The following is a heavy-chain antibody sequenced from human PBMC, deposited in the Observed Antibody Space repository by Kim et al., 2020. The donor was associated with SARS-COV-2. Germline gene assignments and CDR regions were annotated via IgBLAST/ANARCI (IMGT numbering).Heavy chain of an antibody. CDR2: VNDSGTT. CDR1: GGSLSGLY. CDR3: AKGPLRYFDD. Sequence: SETLSLTCAVSGGSLSGLYWSWFRQPPGKAPEWIGEVNDSGTTNYSPSLKSRLTISVDRSRNQFSLNLMSVTAADTGVYYCAKGPLRYFDDWGQGTLVTVSS. J-gene: IGHJ4*02. D-gene: IGHD3-9*01. V-gene: IGHV4-34*01.